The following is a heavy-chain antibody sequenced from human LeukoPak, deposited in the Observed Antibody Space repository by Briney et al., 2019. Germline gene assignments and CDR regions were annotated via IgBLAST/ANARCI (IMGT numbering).Heavy chain of an antibody. J-gene: IGHJ4*02. V-gene: IGHV3-33*06. CDR1: GFTFSSYG. D-gene: IGHD4-11*01. CDR3: ANNYNFDY. Sequence: GGSLRLSCIASGFTFSSYGMNWVRQAPGKGLEWVALIWYAGSNKYYADSVKGRFTISRDFSNNTVYVQMNSLRAEDTAVYYCANNYNFDYWGQGTLVTVSS. CDR2: IWYAGSNK.